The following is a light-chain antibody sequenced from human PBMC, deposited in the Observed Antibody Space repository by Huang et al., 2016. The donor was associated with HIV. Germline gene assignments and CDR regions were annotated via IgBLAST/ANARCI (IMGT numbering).Light chain of an antibody. CDR2: KAS. Sequence: ELVLTQSPDFQSVTPKEKVTITCRASQSIGSSLHWYQKKPDQSPKIVIKKASQSISGVPSRVSGSGSGTDFNLTINSLEAEDAATYYCHQSSTLPLTFGAGTKVAIK. CDR3: HQSSTLPLT. J-gene: IGKJ4*01. V-gene: IGKV6-21*02. CDR1: QSIGSS.